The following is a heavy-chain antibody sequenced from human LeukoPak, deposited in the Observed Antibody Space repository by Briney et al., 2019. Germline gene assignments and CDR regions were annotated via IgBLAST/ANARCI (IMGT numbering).Heavy chain of an antibody. CDR1: GYTFTSYG. CDR3: ARAWADDFWSGYYPKNWFDP. J-gene: IGHJ5*02. CDR2: ISAYNGNT. D-gene: IGHD3-3*01. V-gene: IGHV1-18*01. Sequence: ASVKVSCKASGYTFTSYGISWVRQAPGQGLEWMGWISAYNGNTNYAQKLQGRVTMTTDTSTSTAYMELRSLRSDATAVYYCARAWADDFWSGYYPKNWFDPWGQGTLVTVSS.